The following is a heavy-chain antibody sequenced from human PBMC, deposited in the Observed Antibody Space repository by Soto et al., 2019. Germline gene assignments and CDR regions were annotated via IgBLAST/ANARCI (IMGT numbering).Heavy chain of an antibody. Sequence: SETLSLTCAVYGGSFSGYYWSWIRQPPGKGLEWIGEINHSGSTNYNPSLKSRVTISVDTSKNQFSLKLSSVTAADTAVYYCARGGGPYGDYVGYWGQGTLVTVSS. CDR3: ARGGGPYGDYVGY. CDR1: GGSFSGYY. D-gene: IGHD4-17*01. J-gene: IGHJ4*02. CDR2: INHSGST. V-gene: IGHV4-34*01.